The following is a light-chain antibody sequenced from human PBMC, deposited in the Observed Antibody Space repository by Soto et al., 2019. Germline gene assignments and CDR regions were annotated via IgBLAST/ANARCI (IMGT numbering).Light chain of an antibody. CDR1: SSNIGAGYD. CDR3: AAWDDTLSGPWV. V-gene: IGLV1-40*01. CDR2: GNS. J-gene: IGLJ3*02. Sequence: QAVVTQPPSVSGAPGQRVTISCTGSSSNIGAGYDVHWYQQLPGTAPKLLIYGNSNRPSGVPDRFSGSKSGTSASLAITGLQAEDEADYYCAAWDDTLSGPWVFGGGTKVTVL.